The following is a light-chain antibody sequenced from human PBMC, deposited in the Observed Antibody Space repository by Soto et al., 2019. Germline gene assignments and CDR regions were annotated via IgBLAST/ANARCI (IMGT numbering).Light chain of an antibody. CDR1: QSVSSN. CDR3: QQYNNWPLS. Sequence: EIVMTHSPATLSVPPGERATLSCTATQSVSSNFAWYQQKPGQAPRLLIYRSSTRATGIPARFSGSVCETDITLTISSLQSEDVAVYYCQQYNNWPLSVGGGTKVEIK. CDR2: RSS. J-gene: IGKJ4*01. V-gene: IGKV3-15*01.